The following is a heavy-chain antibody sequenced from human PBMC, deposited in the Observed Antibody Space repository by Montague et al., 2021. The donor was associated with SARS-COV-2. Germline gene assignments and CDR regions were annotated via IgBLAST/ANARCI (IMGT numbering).Heavy chain of an antibody. CDR3: ARDRPRSYYYGSGTYTWGGYGMDV. CDR2: TNQSGRT. Sequence: TLSLTCAVYGGSFSGYYWSWIRQPPEKGLEWIGETNQSGRTNNNPSLKSRVIISVDTSKNQFSLKLSSVTAADTALYYCARDRPRSYYYGSGTYTWGGYGMDVWGQGTTVTVSS. V-gene: IGHV4-34*09. J-gene: IGHJ6*02. CDR1: GGSFSGYY. D-gene: IGHD3-10*01.